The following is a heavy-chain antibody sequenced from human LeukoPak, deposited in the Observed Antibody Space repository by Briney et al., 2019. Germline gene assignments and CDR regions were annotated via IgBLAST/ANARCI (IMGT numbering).Heavy chain of an antibody. V-gene: IGHV3-74*01. D-gene: IGHD1-26*01. J-gene: IGHJ6*03. CDR1: GFPFSSYW. Sequence: PGGSLPLPCAASGFPFSSYWMHWVRPAPGKGLVWVSRIISEGSSTSYADFVKGRFTIFRDNAKNTLYLQMNSLRAEDTAVYYCARDPYSGNLGPTYYYYMDVWGKGTTVTVSS. CDR3: ARDPYSGNLGPTYYYYMDV. CDR2: IISEGSST.